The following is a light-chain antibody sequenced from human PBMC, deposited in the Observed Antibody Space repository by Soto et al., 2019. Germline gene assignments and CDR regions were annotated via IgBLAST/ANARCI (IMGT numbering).Light chain of an antibody. CDR3: SSYTSSSTLV. CDR1: SSDIGDSNY. J-gene: IGLJ1*01. V-gene: IGLV2-14*03. Sequence: QSVLTQPASVSGSPGQSITISCTGTSSDIGDSNYVSWYQQHPGKAPKLVIYDVSNRPSGVSNRFSGSKSANTASLTISGLQAEDEADYYCSSYTSSSTLVFGTGTKVTVL. CDR2: DVS.